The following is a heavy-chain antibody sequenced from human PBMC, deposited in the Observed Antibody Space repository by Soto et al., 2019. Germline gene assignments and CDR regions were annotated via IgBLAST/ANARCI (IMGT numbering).Heavy chain of an antibody. Sequence: EVQLVESGADLVQPGGSLRLSCAASGFAVSSNYMTWVRQAPGKGLEWVSVIHSGGDTHYADSVRGRFTISSDNSKNTLYLQMNSLRGEDTAVYDCGSSRTGTNCCGMDVWGQGNTVAVSS. J-gene: IGHJ6*02. CDR1: GFAVSSNY. D-gene: IGHD1-7*01. CDR2: IHSGGDT. CDR3: GSSRTGTNCCGMDV. V-gene: IGHV3-66*01.